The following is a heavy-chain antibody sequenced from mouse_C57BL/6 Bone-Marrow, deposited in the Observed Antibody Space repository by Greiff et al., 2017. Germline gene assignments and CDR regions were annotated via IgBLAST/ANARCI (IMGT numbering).Heavy chain of an antibody. CDR2: INPNYGTT. CDR1: GYSFTDYN. Sequence: LVESGPELVKPGASVKISCKASGYSFTDYNMHWVKQSNGKSLEWIGVINPNYGTTSYNQKFKGKATLTVDQSASTAYLQLNSLTSEDSAVYYCARGYDYDYAMDYWGQGTSVTVSS. V-gene: IGHV1-39*01. CDR3: ARGYDYDYAMDY. D-gene: IGHD2-4*01. J-gene: IGHJ4*01.